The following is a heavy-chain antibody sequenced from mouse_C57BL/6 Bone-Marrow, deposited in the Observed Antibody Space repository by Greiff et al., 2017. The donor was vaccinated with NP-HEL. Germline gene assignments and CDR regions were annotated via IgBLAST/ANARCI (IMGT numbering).Heavy chain of an antibody. Sequence: DVQLQESGPGLVKPSQSLSLTCSVTGYSITSGYYWNWIRQFPGNKLEWMGYISYDGSNNYNPSLKNRISITRDTSTNQFFLKLNSVTTEDTATYYCARTLDGHGRVWFAYWGQGTLVTVSA. CDR3: ARTLDGHGRVWFAY. CDR1: GYSITSGYY. J-gene: IGHJ3*01. V-gene: IGHV3-6*01. CDR2: ISYDGSN. D-gene: IGHD2-2*01.